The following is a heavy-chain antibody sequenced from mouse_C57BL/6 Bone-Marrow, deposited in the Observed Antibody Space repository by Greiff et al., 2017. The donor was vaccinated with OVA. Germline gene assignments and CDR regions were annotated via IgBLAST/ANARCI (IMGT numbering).Heavy chain of an antibody. V-gene: IGHV8-8*01. CDR2: IWWDDDK. Sequence: QVTLKESGPGILQPSQTLSLTCSFSGFSLSTFGMGVGWIRQPSGKGLEWLAHIWWDDDKYYNPALKSRLTISKDTSNNQVFLKIANVYTADTATYYCARTSITTVVATGYFDVWGTGTTVTVSS. CDR3: ARTSITTVVATGYFDV. CDR1: GFSLSTFGMG. D-gene: IGHD1-1*01. J-gene: IGHJ1*03.